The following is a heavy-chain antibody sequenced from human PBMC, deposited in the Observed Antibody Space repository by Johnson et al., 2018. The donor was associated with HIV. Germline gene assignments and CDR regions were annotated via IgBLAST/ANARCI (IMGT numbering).Heavy chain of an antibody. CDR1: GFTFDYYG. CDR3: ARVTMFYFDSSGYHSDAFDI. D-gene: IGHD3-22*01. V-gene: IGHV3-20*04. J-gene: IGHJ3*02. Sequence: VQLVESGGGVVRPGGSLRLSCAASGFTFDYYGMSWVRQAPGKGLEWVSGINWNGGSTGYADSVKGRFTISRDNAKNSLYLQMNSLRAEDTALYYCARVTMFYFDSSGYHSDAFDIWGQGTMVTVSS. CDR2: INWNGGST.